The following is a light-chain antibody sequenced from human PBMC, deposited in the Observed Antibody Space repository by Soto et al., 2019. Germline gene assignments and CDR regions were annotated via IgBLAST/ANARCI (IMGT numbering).Light chain of an antibody. V-gene: IGLV2-14*01. Sequence: LTQPASVSGSPGQSITISCTETSSDVGGYNYVSWYQQHPGKAPKLMIYDVSNRPSGVSNRFSGSKSGNTASLTISGLQAEDEADYYCSSYTSSSTYVFGTGTKVTVL. CDR1: SSDVGGYNY. J-gene: IGLJ1*01. CDR3: SSYTSSSTYV. CDR2: DVS.